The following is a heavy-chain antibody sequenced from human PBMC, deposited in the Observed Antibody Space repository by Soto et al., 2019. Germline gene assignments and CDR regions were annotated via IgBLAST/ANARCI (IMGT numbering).Heavy chain of an antibody. CDR3: ARDHHRYSGYDYVDY. CDR2: ISSSSSYT. CDR1: GFTFSDYY. J-gene: IGHJ4*02. Sequence: QVQLVESGGGLVKPGGSLRLSCAASGFTFSDYYMSWIRQAPGKGLEWVSYISSSSSYTNYADSVKGRFTISRDNAKNSLYLQMNSLRAEDTAVYYCARDHHRYSGYDYVDYWGQGTRVNVSS. V-gene: IGHV3-11*05. D-gene: IGHD5-12*01.